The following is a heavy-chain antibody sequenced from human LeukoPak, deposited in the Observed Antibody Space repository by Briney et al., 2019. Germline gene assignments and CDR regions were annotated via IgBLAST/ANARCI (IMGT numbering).Heavy chain of an antibody. D-gene: IGHD6-13*01. V-gene: IGHV4-30-4*08. CDR2: IYYSGST. CDR1: GGSISSGDYY. CDR3: ARGVSPIFASWWFDP. J-gene: IGHJ5*02. Sequence: SETLSLTCTVSGGSISSGDYYWSWIRQPPGKGLEWIGYIYYSGSTYYNPSLKSRVTISVDTSKNQSSLKLSSVTAADTAVYYCARGVSPIFASWWFDPWGQGTLVTVSS.